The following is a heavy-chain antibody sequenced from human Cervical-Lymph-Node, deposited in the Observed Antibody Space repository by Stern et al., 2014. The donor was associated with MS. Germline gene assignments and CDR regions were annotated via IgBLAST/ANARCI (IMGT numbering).Heavy chain of an antibody. V-gene: IGHV4-39*01. Sequence: QLQLQESGPGLVKPSETLSLTCTVSGGSISGNTYYWGWIRQSPGKGLEWIGSIYYSGTTSYTPPLKSRVTISLDTPKTQFSLKLSSVTAADTAVYYCARHASWFAPWGQGTLVTVSS. J-gene: IGHJ5*02. CDR3: ARHASWFAP. CDR1: GGSISGNTYY. CDR2: IYYSGTT.